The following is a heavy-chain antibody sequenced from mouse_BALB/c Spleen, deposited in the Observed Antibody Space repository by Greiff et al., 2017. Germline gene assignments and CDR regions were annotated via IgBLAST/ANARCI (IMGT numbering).Heavy chain of an antibody. CDR3: ARGKGLYFDY. J-gene: IGHJ2*01. CDR1: GYTFTSYW. Sequence: QVQLKESGAELARPGASVKLSCKASGYTFTSYWMQWVKQRPGQGLEWIGAIYPGDGDTRYTQKFKGKATLTADKSSSTAYMQLSSLASEDSAVYYCARGKGLYFDYWGQGTTLTVSS. D-gene: IGHD3-3*01. CDR2: IYPGDGDT. V-gene: IGHV1-87*01.